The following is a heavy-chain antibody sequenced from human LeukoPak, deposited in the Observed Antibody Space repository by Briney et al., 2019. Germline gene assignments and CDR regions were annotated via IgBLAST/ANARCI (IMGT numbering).Heavy chain of an antibody. J-gene: IGHJ3*01. CDR1: GYTFTSYD. V-gene: IGHV1-8*01. CDR2: MNPNSGNT. CDR3: GRDAVTTNYVSDL. Sequence: ASVTLSCNASGYTFTSYDINWVRQAPRQGLEWVGCMNPNSGNTVYAQNFQGRVTMTRDTSKTTPYMELNSLRSEDTAVYYFGRDAVTTNYVSDLWRRGTMASVSS. D-gene: IGHD4-11*01.